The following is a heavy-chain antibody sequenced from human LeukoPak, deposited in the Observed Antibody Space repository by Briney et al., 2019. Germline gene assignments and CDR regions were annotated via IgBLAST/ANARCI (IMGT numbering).Heavy chain of an antibody. CDR1: GYTFTGYY. V-gene: IGHV1-2*02. CDR3: ARTLFEWGSYRDAFDI. Sequence: ASVKVSCKASGYTFTGYYMHWVRQAPGQGLEWMGWINPNTGGTKCAQKFQDRVTVIRDTSISTAYMKLSRLTSDDTALYYCARTLFEWGSYRDAFDIWGQGTQVTVSS. CDR2: INPNTGGT. D-gene: IGHD3-16*02. J-gene: IGHJ3*02.